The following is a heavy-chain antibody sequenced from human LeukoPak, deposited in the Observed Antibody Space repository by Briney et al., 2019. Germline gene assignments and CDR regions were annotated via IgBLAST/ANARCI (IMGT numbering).Heavy chain of an antibody. Sequence: ASVKVSCKASGYTFTDYYMHWVRQAPGQGLEWMGWINPNSGGTNYAQKFQGRVTMTGDRSISTAYMELSRLRSDDTAVYYCARERTPGSGYGVDYWGQGTVVTVSS. CDR2: INPNSGGT. D-gene: IGHD6-25*01. J-gene: IGHJ4*02. V-gene: IGHV1-2*02. CDR1: GYTFTDYY. CDR3: ARERTPGSGYGVDY.